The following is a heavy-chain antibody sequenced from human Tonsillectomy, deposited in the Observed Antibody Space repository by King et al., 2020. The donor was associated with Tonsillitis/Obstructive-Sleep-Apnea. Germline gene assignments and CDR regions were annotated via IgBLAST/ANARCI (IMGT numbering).Heavy chain of an antibody. CDR1: GYTFTIYG. V-gene: IGHV1-18*01. J-gene: IGHJ6*03. D-gene: IGHD2-15*01. CDR3: ARTSPQVAYSYYHMDV. Sequence: QLVQSGAEVKKPGASVKVSCKASGYTFTIYGITWVRQAPGQGLEWMGWINPYNGHTNYAQKFQGRVTMTTDTSTRTANLELRSLRSDDTAVYYCARTSPQVAYSYYHMDVWGKGTTVTVSS. CDR2: INPYNGHT.